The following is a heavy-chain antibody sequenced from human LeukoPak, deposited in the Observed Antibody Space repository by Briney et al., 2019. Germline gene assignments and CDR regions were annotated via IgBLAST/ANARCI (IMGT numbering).Heavy chain of an antibody. CDR1: GFTFSSYA. Sequence: GGSLRLSCVASGFTFSSYAMGWVRQAPEGGLQWVSAISGSGGATYSADSVKGRFTISRDNSKNTLYLQMNTLRAEDTAVYYCAKDPTVGEWPNWFDPWGQGTLVTVSS. D-gene: IGHD3-16*01. CDR2: ISGSGGAT. V-gene: IGHV3-23*01. J-gene: IGHJ5*02. CDR3: AKDPTVGEWPNWFDP.